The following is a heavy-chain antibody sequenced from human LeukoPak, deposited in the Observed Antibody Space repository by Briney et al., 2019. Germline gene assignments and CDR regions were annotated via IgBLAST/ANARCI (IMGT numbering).Heavy chain of an antibody. CDR1: GGSIGTYY. D-gene: IGHD3-22*01. J-gene: IGHJ4*02. CDR3: ARNLCDSSGSMGIYTFDY. V-gene: IGHV4-59*01. Sequence: SETLSLTCTVSGGSIGTYYWSWIRQPPGKGLEWIGYIFYSGSTDCNPSLKSRVTISVDTSKNQFSLKLSSVTAADTAVYYCARNLCDSSGSMGIYTFDYWGQGTLVTVSS. CDR2: IFYSGST.